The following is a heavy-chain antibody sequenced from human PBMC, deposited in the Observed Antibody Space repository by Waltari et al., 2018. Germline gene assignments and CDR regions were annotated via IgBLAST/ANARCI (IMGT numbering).Heavy chain of an antibody. CDR3: ARDGMAYCGGDCYSWFDY. CDR1: GFTFSSYS. Sequence: EVQLVESGGGLVKPGGSLRLSCAASGFTFSSYSMNWVRQAPGKGLELVSSISSSSSYRYYADSVKGLFTISRDNAKNSLYLQMNSLRAEDTAVYYCARDGMAYCGGDCYSWFDYWGQGTLVTVSS. J-gene: IGHJ4*02. CDR2: ISSSSSYR. V-gene: IGHV3-21*01. D-gene: IGHD2-21*02.